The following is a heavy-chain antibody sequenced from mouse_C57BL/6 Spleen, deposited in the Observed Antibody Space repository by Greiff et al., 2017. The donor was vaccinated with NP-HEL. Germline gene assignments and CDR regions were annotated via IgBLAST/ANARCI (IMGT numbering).Heavy chain of an antibody. D-gene: IGHD4-1*01. J-gene: IGHJ2*01. CDR2: IYPSDSET. CDR1: GYTFTSYW. Sequence: QVQLQQPGAELVRPGSSVKLSCKASGYTFTSYWMDWVKQRPGQGLEWIGNIYPSDSETHYNQKFKDKATLTVDKSSSTAYMQLSSLTSEDSAVYYCARRGGTGDFDDWGQGTTLTVSS. CDR3: ARRGGTGDFDD. V-gene: IGHV1-61*01.